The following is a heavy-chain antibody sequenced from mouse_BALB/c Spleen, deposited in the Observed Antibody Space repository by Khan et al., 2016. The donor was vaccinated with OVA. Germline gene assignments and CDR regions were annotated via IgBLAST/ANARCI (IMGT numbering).Heavy chain of an antibody. CDR2: IFPGTGTT. V-gene: IGHV1S132*01. Sequence: QVQLQQSGAELVKPGASVKLSCKTSGYTFTSYWIQWVKQRPGQGLGWIGEIFPGTGTTYYNENFKGKATLTIDTPSTTAYMQLSSLTSEDSAVYFCARGYFGNYEFAYWGQGTLVTVSA. D-gene: IGHD2-1*01. CDR1: GYTFTSYW. CDR3: ARGYFGNYEFAY. J-gene: IGHJ3*01.